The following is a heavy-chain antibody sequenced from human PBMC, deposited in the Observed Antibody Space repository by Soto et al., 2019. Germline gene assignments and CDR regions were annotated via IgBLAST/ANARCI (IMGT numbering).Heavy chain of an antibody. J-gene: IGHJ5*02. CDR1: GGSISSGDYY. D-gene: IGHD5-12*01. CDR3: ARARGATIYPGNNWFDP. CDR2: IYYSGST. V-gene: IGHV4-30-4*01. Sequence: TLSLTCTVSGGSISSGDYYWSWIRQPPGKGLEWIGYIYYSGSTYYNPSLKSRVTISVDTSKNQFSLNLSSVTAADTAMYYCARARGATIYPGNNWFDPWGQGTLVTVSS.